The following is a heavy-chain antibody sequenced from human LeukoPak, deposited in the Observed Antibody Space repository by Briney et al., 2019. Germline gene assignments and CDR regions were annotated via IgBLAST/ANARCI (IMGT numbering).Heavy chain of an antibody. V-gene: IGHV3-23*01. J-gene: IGHJ4*02. CDR3: AKVTYGSGTYGAFDY. Sequence: GGSLRLSCAASGFTFSNHGMSWVRQAPGKGLEWVSTISGSGDNTYYADSVKGRLTISRDNSKNTLYLQMNSLRAEDTAVYYCAKVTYGSGTYGAFDYWGQGTLVTVSS. CDR2: ISGSGDNT. D-gene: IGHD3-10*01. CDR1: GFTFSNHG.